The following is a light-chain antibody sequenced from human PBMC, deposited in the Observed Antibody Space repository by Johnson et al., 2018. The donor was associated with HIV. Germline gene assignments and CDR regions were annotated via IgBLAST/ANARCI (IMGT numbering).Light chain of an antibody. CDR1: SSNIGNNY. CDR2: DNN. CDR3: GAWDSSLSVHFV. J-gene: IGLJ1*01. Sequence: QSVLTQPPSVSAAPGQKVTISCSGSSSNIGNNYVSWYQQLPGTAPKLLIYDNNNRPSGIPDRFSGSKSGTSATLGITGLQTGDEADYYCGAWDSSLSVHFVFGTGTKVTVL. V-gene: IGLV1-51*01.